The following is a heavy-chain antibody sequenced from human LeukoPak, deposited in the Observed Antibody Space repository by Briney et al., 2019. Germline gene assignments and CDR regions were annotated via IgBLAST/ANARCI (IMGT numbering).Heavy chain of an antibody. CDR1: GYTFTSYG. Sequence: ASVKVSCKASGYTFTSYGISWVRQAPGQGLEWMGWISAYNGNTNYAQKLQGRVTMTTDTSTSTAYMELRSLRSDDTAVYYRARATDYDFWSGYYTPPYYFDYWGQGTLVTVSS. V-gene: IGHV1-18*01. J-gene: IGHJ4*02. CDR2: ISAYNGNT. D-gene: IGHD3-3*01. CDR3: ARATDYDFWSGYYTPPYYFDY.